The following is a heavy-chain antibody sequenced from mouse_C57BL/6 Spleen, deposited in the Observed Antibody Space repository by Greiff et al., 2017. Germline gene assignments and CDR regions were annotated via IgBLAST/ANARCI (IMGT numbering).Heavy chain of an antibody. Sequence: EVKLEESGGGLVKPGGSLKLSCAASGFTFSSYAMSWVRQTPEKRLEWVATISDGGSYTYYPDNVKGRFTISRDNAKNNLYLQMSHLKSEDTAMYYGARAPRSRVYFDYWGQGTTLTVSS. J-gene: IGHJ2*01. V-gene: IGHV5-4*03. CDR2: ISDGGSYT. CDR1: GFTFSSYA. CDR3: ARAPRSRVYFDY. D-gene: IGHD1-1*01.